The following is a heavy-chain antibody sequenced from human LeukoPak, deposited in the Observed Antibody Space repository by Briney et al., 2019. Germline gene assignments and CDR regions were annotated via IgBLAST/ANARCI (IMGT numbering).Heavy chain of an antibody. D-gene: IGHD2-8*01. CDR3: ARESVYGRRFDP. J-gene: IGHJ5*02. CDR1: GYTFTICA. Sequence: GASVTVSCTASGYTFTICAVHWVRQAPGQRLEWMGWINAGNGNTKYSQKFQGRVTITRDTSASTVYMELSSLRSEDTAVYYCARESVYGRRFDPWGQGTLVTVSS. V-gene: IGHV1-3*01. CDR2: INAGNGNT.